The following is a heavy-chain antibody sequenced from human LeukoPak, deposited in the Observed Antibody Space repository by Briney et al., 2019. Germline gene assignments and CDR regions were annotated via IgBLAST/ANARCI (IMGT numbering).Heavy chain of an antibody. CDR3: ARDAGSGSFSTTIDY. V-gene: IGHV3-21*01. CDR2: ISSSSGYI. D-gene: IGHD1-26*01. J-gene: IGHJ4*02. CDR1: GFTFRSYS. Sequence: GGSLRLSCAASGFTFRSYSMNWVRQAPGKGLEWVSSISSSSGYIYYADSLKGRFTISRDNAKNSLYLQMNSLTAEDTAVYYRARDAGSGSFSTTIDYWGQGTLVTVSS.